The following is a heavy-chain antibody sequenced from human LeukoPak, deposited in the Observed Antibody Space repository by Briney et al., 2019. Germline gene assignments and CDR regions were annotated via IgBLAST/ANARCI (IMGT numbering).Heavy chain of an antibody. D-gene: IGHD6-6*01. CDR1: GFTFSSYA. V-gene: IGHV3-23*01. Sequence: GGSLGLSCAASGFTFSSYAMSWVRQAPGKGLEWVSAIRGSGGSTYYADSVKGRFTISRDNSKNTLYLQMNSLRAEDTAVYYCAKYTSSSVYYGMDVWGQGTTVTVSS. CDR2: IRGSGGST. CDR3: AKYTSSSVYYGMDV. J-gene: IGHJ6*02.